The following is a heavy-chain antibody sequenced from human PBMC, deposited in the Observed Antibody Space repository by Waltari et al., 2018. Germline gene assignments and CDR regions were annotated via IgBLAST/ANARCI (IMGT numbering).Heavy chain of an antibody. Sequence: QVQLQESGPGLVKPSETLSLTCTVSGGSISSYYWSWIRQPAGTGLAWIGRIYTSGSTNYNPSLKSRVTMSVDTSKNQFSLKLSSVTAADTAVYYCARAPRGCSSTSCYPGGYFDYWGQGTLVTVSS. V-gene: IGHV4-4*07. CDR2: IYTSGST. D-gene: IGHD2-2*01. CDR3: ARAPRGCSSTSCYPGGYFDY. J-gene: IGHJ4*02. CDR1: GGSISSYY.